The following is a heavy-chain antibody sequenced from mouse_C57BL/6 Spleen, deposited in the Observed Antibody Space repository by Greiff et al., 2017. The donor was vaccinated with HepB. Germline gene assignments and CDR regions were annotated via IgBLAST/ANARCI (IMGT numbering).Heavy chain of an antibody. CDR3: ARGYGYDEGAWFAY. V-gene: IGHV1-55*01. D-gene: IGHD2-2*01. CDR2: IYPGSGST. CDR1: GYTFTSYW. Sequence: QVQLKQPGAELVKPGASVKMSCKASGYTFTSYWITWVKQRPGQGLEWIGDIYPGSGSTNYNEKFKSKATLTVDTSSSTAYMQLSSLTSEDSAVYYCARGYGYDEGAWFAYWGQGTLVTVSA. J-gene: IGHJ3*01.